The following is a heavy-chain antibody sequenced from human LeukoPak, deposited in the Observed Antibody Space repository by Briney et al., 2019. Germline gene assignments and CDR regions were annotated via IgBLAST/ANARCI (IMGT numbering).Heavy chain of an antibody. CDR2: IYPGDSDT. J-gene: IGHJ4*02. CDR1: GSPFTSSW. V-gene: IGHV5-51*01. Sequence: GEPLKISGQGSGSPFTSSWIGWARQLPGKGLEWMGIIYPGDSDTRYSPSFQGQVTISADKSISTAYLQWSSLKASDTAVYYCARHTALNGGGACDYGGQGTLVTVSS. D-gene: IGHD2-8*01. CDR3: ARHTALNGGGACDY.